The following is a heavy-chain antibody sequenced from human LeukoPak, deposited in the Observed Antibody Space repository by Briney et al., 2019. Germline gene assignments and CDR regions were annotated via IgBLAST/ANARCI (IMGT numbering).Heavy chain of an antibody. CDR3: ARQGNYYDFWFDY. Sequence: SETLSLTCAVYGGSFSGYYWSWIRQPPGKGLEWIGEINHSGSTNYNPSLKSRVTISVDTSKNQFSLKLSSVTAADTAVYYCARQGNYYDFWFDYWGQGTLVTVSS. D-gene: IGHD3-3*01. J-gene: IGHJ5*01. CDR1: GGSFSGYY. CDR2: INHSGST. V-gene: IGHV4-34*01.